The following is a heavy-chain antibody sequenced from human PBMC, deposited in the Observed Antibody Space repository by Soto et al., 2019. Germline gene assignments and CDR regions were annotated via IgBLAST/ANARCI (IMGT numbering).Heavy chain of an antibody. CDR2: IWYDGSNK. CDR3: ARVSAGGNIFYYYMDV. V-gene: IGHV3-33*01. Sequence: GGSLRLSCAASGFTFSSYGMHWVRQAPGKGLEWVAVIWYDGSNKYYADSVKGRFTISRDNSKNTLYLQMNSLRAEDTAVYYCARVSAGGNIFYYYMDVWGKGTTVTVSS. J-gene: IGHJ6*03. D-gene: IGHD3-16*01. CDR1: GFTFSSYG.